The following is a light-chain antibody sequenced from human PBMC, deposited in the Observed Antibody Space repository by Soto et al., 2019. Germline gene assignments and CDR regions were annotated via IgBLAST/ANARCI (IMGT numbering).Light chain of an antibody. Sequence: QAVVTQPPSVSGTPGQRVTISCSGGISNIGTNYVHWFQQLPGTAPKVLNNRDNQRPSGVPDRFSGSKSGTSASLAISGLRSEDEAEYYCAAWDDTVRSYVFGTGTKLTVL. J-gene: IGLJ1*01. CDR1: ISNIGTNY. CDR3: AAWDDTVRSYV. V-gene: IGLV1-47*01. CDR2: RDN.